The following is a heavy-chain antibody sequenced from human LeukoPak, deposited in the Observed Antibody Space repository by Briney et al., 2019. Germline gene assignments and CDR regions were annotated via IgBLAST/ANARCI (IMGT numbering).Heavy chain of an antibody. V-gene: IGHV1-18*01. CDR1: GYTFTSYG. CDR2: ISAYNGNT. Sequence: ASVKVSCKASGYTFTSYGISWVRQAPGQGLEWMGWISAYNGNTNYAQKLQGRVTMTTDTSTSTAYMELSRLKSDDTAVYYCARRYCSSTSCYYFDYWGQGTLVTVSS. J-gene: IGHJ4*02. D-gene: IGHD2-2*01. CDR3: ARRYCSSTSCYYFDY.